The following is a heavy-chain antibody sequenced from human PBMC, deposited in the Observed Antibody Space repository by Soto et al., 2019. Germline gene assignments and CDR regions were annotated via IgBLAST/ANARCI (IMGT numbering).Heavy chain of an antibody. CDR1: VGPSTMVGTS. J-gene: IGHJ6*02. V-gene: IGHV4-31*02. D-gene: IGHD3-10*01. CDR2: TYYMPNT. Sequence: GWGPGRWKLYQTRPPIVVSLVGPSTMVGTSGGWIRKPPGKGLGWIGYTYYMPNTHYNPSLKGRVSISADTSKNQFSLNLSSVTAADTAVYYCARSGGNSYYYGMDVWGQGTTVTVSS. CDR3: ARSGGNSYYYGMDV.